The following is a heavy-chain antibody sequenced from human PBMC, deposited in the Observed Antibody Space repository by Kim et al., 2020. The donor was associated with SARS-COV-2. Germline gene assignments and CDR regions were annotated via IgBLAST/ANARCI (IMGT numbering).Heavy chain of an antibody. V-gene: IGHV1-3*01. CDR2: INAGNGDT. CDR3: ARGYGFCSATSCQTADP. D-gene: IGHD2-2*03. Sequence: ASVKVSCKASGYTFSTYSMHWVRQAPGQRLEWMGWINAGNGDTKYSQKLQGRVTITRDTSASTAYMELSSLRVEDTAVYYCARGYGFCSATSCQTADPWG. J-gene: IGHJ5*02. CDR1: GYTFSTYS.